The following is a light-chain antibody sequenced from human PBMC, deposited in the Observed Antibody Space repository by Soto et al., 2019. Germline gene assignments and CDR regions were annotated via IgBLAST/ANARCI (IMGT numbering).Light chain of an antibody. J-gene: IGLJ2*01. CDR2: EVT. V-gene: IGLV2-8*01. CDR3: SSFAGGGNPVL. Sequence: QSALTQPASVSGSPGQSITISCTGTSSDVGGYNYVSWHQQHPGKAPKVMIYEVTKRPPGVPDRFSGSKSGNTASLTVSGLRAEDEADYYCSSFAGGGNPVLLGGGAKLTVL. CDR1: SSDVGGYNY.